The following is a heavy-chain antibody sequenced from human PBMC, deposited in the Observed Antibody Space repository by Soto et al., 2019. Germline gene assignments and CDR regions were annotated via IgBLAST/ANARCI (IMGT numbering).Heavy chain of an antibody. D-gene: IGHD6-6*01. CDR3: AREDSSSSGFDY. J-gene: IGHJ4*02. V-gene: IGHV3-21*01. CDR2: ISSSSSYI. Sequence: GGSLRLSCAASGFTFSSYSMNRVRQAPGKGLEWVSSISSSSSYIYYADSVKGRFTISRDNAKNSLYLQMNSLRAEDTAVYYCAREDSSSSGFDYWGQGTLVTVSS. CDR1: GFTFSSYS.